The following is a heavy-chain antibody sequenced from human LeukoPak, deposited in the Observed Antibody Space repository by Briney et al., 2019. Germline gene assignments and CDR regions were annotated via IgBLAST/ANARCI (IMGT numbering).Heavy chain of an antibody. CDR2: LRYGANT. Sequence: PSETLSLTCTVSGASIDTYDWTWLRQSPGKGLEWIGYLRYGANTHYNPSLMSRVTISGDTSNSRFSLKVTSVTAADTAVYYCARVGTILNGGPPLPYRAFDVWGQGTMVTVS. J-gene: IGHJ3*01. V-gene: IGHV4-59*01. CDR3: ARVGTILNGGPPLPYRAFDV. CDR1: GASIDTYD. D-gene: IGHD2-21*01.